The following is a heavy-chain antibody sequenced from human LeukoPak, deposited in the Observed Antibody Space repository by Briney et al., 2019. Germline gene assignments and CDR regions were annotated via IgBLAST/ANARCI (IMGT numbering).Heavy chain of an antibody. CDR1: GGTFSSYA. Sequence: SVKVSCKASGGTFSSYAISWVRQAPGQGLEWMGRIIPILGIANYAQKFQGRVTITADKSTSTAYMELSSLRSEDTAVYYCARASTPLIAVAGTNWFDPWGQGTLVTVSS. V-gene: IGHV1-69*04. CDR2: IIPILGIA. D-gene: IGHD6-19*01. J-gene: IGHJ5*02. CDR3: ARASTPLIAVAGTNWFDP.